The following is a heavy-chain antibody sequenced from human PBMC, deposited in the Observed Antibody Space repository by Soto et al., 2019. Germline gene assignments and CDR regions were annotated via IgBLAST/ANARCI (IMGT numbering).Heavy chain of an antibody. J-gene: IGHJ4*02. CDR1: GGSISSGDYY. Sequence: QVQLQESGPGLVKPSQTLSLTCTVSGGSISSGDYYWSWIRQPPGKGLEWIGYIYYSGSTYYNPSLKSRVTISVDTSKNQFSPKLGSVAAGDPGGYYWARPGGGGAIVYWGQGTLVTVSS. V-gene: IGHV4-30-4*01. CDR3: ARPGGGGAIVY. D-gene: IGHD3-16*02. CDR2: IYYSGST.